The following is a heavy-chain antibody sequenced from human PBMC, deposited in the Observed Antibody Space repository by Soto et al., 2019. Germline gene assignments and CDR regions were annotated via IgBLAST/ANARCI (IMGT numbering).Heavy chain of an antibody. Sequence: PGGSLRLSCAASGFTFSTNAMSWVRQVPGKGLEWVSGIGGSGVRTYYADSVKGRFTISRDNSKNTLYLEMNSLRVEDTAVYYCAKDQWYSSGHWGQGTRVTVSS. J-gene: IGHJ4*02. CDR3: AKDQWYSSGH. CDR1: GFTFSTNA. V-gene: IGHV3-23*01. D-gene: IGHD6-19*01. CDR2: IGGSGVRT.